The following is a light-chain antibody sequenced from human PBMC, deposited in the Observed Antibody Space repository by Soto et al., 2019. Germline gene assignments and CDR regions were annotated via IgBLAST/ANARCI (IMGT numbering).Light chain of an antibody. CDR1: QSISHW. J-gene: IGKJ1*01. CDR3: QQYHTYRT. Sequence: DIQMTQAPSTLSASIGDRVIITCRASQSISHWLAWYQQKPGKAPKVLISDASILESGVPSRFSGSTSGTEFTLTISSLQPDDFATYYCQQYHTYRTFGQGTKVDIK. V-gene: IGKV1-5*01. CDR2: DAS.